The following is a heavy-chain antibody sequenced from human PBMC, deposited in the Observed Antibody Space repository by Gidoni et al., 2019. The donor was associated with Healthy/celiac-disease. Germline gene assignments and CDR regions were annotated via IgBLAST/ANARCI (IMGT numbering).Heavy chain of an antibody. J-gene: IGHJ4*02. Sequence: QVQLVESGGGVVQPGRSLRLSCAASGFTFSSYGMHWVRQAPGKGLEWVAVISYDGSNKYYADSVKGRFTISRDNSKNTLYLQMNSLRAEDTAVYYCAKGKGGDPYYFDYWGQGTLVTVSS. CDR2: ISYDGSNK. V-gene: IGHV3-30*18. CDR3: AKGKGGDPYYFDY. D-gene: IGHD2-21*02. CDR1: GFTFSSYG.